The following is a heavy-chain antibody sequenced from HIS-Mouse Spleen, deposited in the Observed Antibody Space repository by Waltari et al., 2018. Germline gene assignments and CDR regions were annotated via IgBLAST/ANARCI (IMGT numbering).Heavy chain of an antibody. V-gene: IGHV4-39*07. J-gene: IGHJ2*01. CDR2: IHYSGST. D-gene: IGHD6-13*01. Sequence: QLQLQESGPGLVKPSETLSLTCTVSGGSISSSSYYWGWIRQPPGKGLEWIGGIHYSGSTYYTPSLKSRVTISVDTSKTQFSLKLSSVTAADTAVYYCAREIPYSSSWYDWYFDLWGRGTLVTVSS. CDR3: AREIPYSSSWYDWYFDL. CDR1: GGSISSSSYY.